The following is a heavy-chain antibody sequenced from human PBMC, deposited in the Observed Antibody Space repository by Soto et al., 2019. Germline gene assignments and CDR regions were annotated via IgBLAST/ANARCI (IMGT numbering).Heavy chain of an antibody. J-gene: IGHJ5*02. V-gene: IGHV4-30-4*01. D-gene: IGHD2-15*01. CDR2: IYYSGST. CDR3: AREGLLYCSGGSCYSGP. Sequence: PSETLSLTCTVSGGSISSGDYYWSWIRQPPGKGLEWTGYIYYSGSTYYNPSLKSRVTISVDTSKNQFSLKLSSVTAADTAVYYCAREGLLYCSGGSCYSGPWGQGTLVTVSS. CDR1: GGSISSGDYY.